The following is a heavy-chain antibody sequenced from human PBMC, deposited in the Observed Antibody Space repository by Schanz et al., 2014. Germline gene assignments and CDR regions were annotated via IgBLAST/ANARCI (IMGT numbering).Heavy chain of an antibody. CDR3: AKDPHRDYGGKPQTFDI. CDR1: GFTFSAYW. V-gene: IGHV3-7*01. CDR2: INQAASVQ. D-gene: IGHD4-17*01. Sequence: EVQLVESGGGLVQPGGSLRLSCAASGFTFSAYWMAWVRQAPGKGLEWVAAINQAASVQYYVDSVKGRFTISRDDAKNSHYLQMSSLRAEDTALYYCAKDPHRDYGGKPQTFDIWGQGTMVTVSS. J-gene: IGHJ3*02.